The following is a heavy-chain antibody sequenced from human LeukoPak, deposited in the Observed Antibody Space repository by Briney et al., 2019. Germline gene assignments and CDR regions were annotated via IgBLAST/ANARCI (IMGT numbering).Heavy chain of an antibody. J-gene: IGHJ4*02. Sequence: ASVNVSCKVSGYTLTELSIHWVRQAPGKGLEWMGGFDPENDETFYAQKFQGRVTMIEDTSTDTAYMELSSLRSGDTAVYYCASSFRAAAGTLDYWGQGTLVTVSS. CDR2: FDPENDET. CDR3: ASSFRAAAGTLDY. D-gene: IGHD6-13*01. CDR1: GYTLTELS. V-gene: IGHV1-24*01.